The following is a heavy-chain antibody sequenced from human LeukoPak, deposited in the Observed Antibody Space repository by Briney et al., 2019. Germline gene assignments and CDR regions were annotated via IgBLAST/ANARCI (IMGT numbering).Heavy chain of an antibody. CDR2: IYTSGST. D-gene: IGHD6-19*01. V-gene: IGHV4-4*07. CDR1: GGSISSYY. Sequence: SETLSLTCTVSGGSISSYYWSWIRQPAGKGLEWIGRIYTSGSTNYNPSLKSRVTMSVATSKNQSSLKLSSVTSADTAVYYCARAGYSSGWLDYWGQGTLVTVSS. CDR3: ARAGYSSGWLDY. J-gene: IGHJ4*02.